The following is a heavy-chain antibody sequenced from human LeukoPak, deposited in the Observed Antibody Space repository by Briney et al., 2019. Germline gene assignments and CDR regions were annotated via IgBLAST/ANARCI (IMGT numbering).Heavy chain of an antibody. CDR1: GYTFTGYY. V-gene: IGHV1-2*02. CDR2: INPNSGGT. CDR3: ARDAETSNYFEY. Sequence: ASVKVSCKASGYTFTGYYMHWVRQAPGQGLEWMGWINPNSGGTNYAQKFQGRVTMTRDTSISTAYMELSRLRSDDTAVYYCARDAETSNYFEYWGQGTLVTVSS. J-gene: IGHJ4*02.